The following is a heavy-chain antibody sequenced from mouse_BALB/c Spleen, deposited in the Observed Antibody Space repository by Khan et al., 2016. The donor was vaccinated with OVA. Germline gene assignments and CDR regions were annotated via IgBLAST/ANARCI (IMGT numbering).Heavy chain of an antibody. CDR1: GYTFTTAG. D-gene: IGHD2-14*01. J-gene: IGHJ4*01. V-gene: IGHV9-4*02. CDR2: INTHSGVP. Sequence: QIQLVQSGPELKKPGETVRISCKASGYTFTTAGIQWVQKMPGKGLKWIGWINTHSGVPKYAEDFKGRFAFSLEISVNTAYLQITNLKNEDTATYFCASGGACYNRNDGGAMDYWGQGTSVTVSS. CDR3: ASGGACYNRNDGGAMDY.